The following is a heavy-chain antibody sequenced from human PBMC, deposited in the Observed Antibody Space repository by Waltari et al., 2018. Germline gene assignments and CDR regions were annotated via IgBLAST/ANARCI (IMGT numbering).Heavy chain of an antibody. CDR2: TITGSETI. V-gene: IGHV3-48*01. D-gene: IGHD2-2*01. Sequence: EVHLVESGGGLVRPGESLRLSCAASGFSFSVYAMNWVRQAPGKGVAWVAYTITGSETIQDADSVKCRFTISRDDATNSLYLHMNILRAEDSAVYYCASLYAYWGQGTLVSVSS. CDR1: GFSFSVYA. J-gene: IGHJ4*02. CDR3: ASLYAY.